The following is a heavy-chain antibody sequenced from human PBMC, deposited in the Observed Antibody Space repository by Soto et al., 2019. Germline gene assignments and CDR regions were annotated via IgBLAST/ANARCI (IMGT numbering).Heavy chain of an antibody. CDR2: IDSGSRYK. Sequence: QVQLVESGGVLVKPGGSLRLSCAASGFTFSDYYMSWFRRAPGKGLEWLSYIDSGSRYKNYADSVKGRSTISRDNAQNTRYLELNSLKVEDTATYFCARGLLYGGDPPPSDYWGQGTGVTVSS. CDR3: ARGLLYGGDPPPSDY. V-gene: IGHV3-11*05. D-gene: IGHD4-17*01. CDR1: GFTFSDYY. J-gene: IGHJ4*02.